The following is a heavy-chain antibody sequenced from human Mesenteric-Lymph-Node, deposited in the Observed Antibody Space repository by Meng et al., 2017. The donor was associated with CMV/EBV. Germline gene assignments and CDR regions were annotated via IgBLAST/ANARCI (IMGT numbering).Heavy chain of an antibody. CDR3: AAPDGATGYYYGMDV. CDR1: GFTFSNAW. CDR2: IKSKTDGGTT. Sequence: GGSLRLSCAASGFTFSNAWMSWVRQAPGKGLEWVGRIKSKTDGGTTDYAAPVKGRFTISRDDSKNTLYLQMNSLKTEDTAVYYCAAPDGATGYYYGMDVWGQGTTVTVSS. V-gene: IGHV3-15*01. D-gene: IGHD1-26*01. J-gene: IGHJ6*02.